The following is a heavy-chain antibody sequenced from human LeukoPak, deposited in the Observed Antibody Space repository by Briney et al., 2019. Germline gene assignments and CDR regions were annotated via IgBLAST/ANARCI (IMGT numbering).Heavy chain of an antibody. CDR1: GFAFSSYA. V-gene: IGHV3-23*01. CDR3: ATRGPGSPQSGKYYFDY. CDR2: ISGSGGST. Sequence: PGGSLRLSCAASGFAFSSYAMSWVRQAPGKGVEWVSAISGSGGSTYYADSVKGRFTISRDNSKNTLYLQMHSLRAEDTAVYYCATRGPGSPQSGKYYFDYWGQGTLVTVSS. J-gene: IGHJ4*02. D-gene: IGHD3-10*01.